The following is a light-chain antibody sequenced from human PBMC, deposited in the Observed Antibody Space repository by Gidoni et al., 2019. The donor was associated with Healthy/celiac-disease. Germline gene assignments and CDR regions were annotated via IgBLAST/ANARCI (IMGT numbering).Light chain of an antibody. V-gene: IGLV2-14*01. Sequence: ASVSGSPGPSITISCTGTSSDVGGYNYVSWYQQHPGKAPKLMIYDVSNRPSGVSNRFSGSKSGNTASLTISGLQAEDEADYYCSSYTSSSTVVFGGGTKLTVL. J-gene: IGLJ2*01. CDR3: SSYTSSSTVV. CDR2: DVS. CDR1: SSDVGGYNY.